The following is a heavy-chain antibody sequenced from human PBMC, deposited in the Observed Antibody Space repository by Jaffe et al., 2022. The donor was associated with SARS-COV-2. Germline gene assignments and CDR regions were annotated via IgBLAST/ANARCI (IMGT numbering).Heavy chain of an antibody. CDR1: GYYISSGYY. CDR2: MSHTKST. CDR3: AKGHTANYYNFEY. D-gene: IGHD3-22*01. Sequence: QVQLQESGPGLVKPSETLSLTCSVSGYYISSGYYWGWIRQPPGKGLEWIGSMSHTKSTFYNPSLKSRVAISIDTSKNQLSLKLSSVTAADTATYFCAKGHTANYYNFEYWGQGALVTVSS. V-gene: IGHV4-38-2*01. J-gene: IGHJ4*02.